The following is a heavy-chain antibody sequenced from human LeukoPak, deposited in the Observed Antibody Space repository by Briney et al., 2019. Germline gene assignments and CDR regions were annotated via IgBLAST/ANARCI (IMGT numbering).Heavy chain of an antibody. D-gene: IGHD1-26*01. CDR1: GYTFTNYY. CDR3: TGAGTYSATYYLFDP. Sequence: ASVKVSCKGPGYTFTNYYINWVRQATGQGLEWMGWMNPNSGKTGYGKKFQGRVTITRNTSLSTAYMELSSLRSEDTAVYYCTGAGTYSATYYLFDPWGQGTLVTVSS. J-gene: IGHJ5*02. CDR2: MNPNSGKT. V-gene: IGHV1-8*03.